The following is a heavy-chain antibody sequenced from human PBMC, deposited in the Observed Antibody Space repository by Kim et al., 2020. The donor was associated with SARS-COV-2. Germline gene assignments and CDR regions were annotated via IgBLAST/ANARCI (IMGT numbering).Heavy chain of an antibody. D-gene: IGHD4-17*01. CDR3: ASTPKGATVVNYFDY. CDR1: GYTFTSYY. Sequence: ASVKVSCKASGYTFTSYYMHWVRQAPGQGLEWMGIINPSGGSTSYAQKFQGRVTMTRDTSTSTVYMELSSLRSEDTAVYYCASTPKGATVVNYFDYWGQGTLVTVSS. V-gene: IGHV1-46*01. J-gene: IGHJ4*02. CDR2: INPSGGST.